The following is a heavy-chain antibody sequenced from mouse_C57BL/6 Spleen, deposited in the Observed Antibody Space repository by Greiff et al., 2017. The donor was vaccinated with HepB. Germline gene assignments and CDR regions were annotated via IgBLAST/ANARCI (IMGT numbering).Heavy chain of an antibody. CDR2: INPSSGYT. Sequence: QVQLQQSGAELARPGASVKMSCKASGYTFTSYTMHWVKQRPGQGLEWIGYINPSSGYTKYNQKFKDKATLTADKSSSTAYMQLSSLTSEDSAVYYCASDGYYDYAMDYWGQGTSVTVSS. D-gene: IGHD2-3*01. V-gene: IGHV1-4*01. J-gene: IGHJ4*01. CDR3: ASDGYYDYAMDY. CDR1: GYTFTSYT.